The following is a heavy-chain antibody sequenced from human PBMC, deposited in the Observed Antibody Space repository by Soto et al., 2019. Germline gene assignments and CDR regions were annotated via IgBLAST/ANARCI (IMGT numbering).Heavy chain of an antibody. CDR3: TKASEVNPVNGMDV. J-gene: IGHJ6*02. V-gene: IGHV3-43*01. D-gene: IGHD3-22*01. CDR1: GFTFDDYT. Sequence: EVQLVESGGVVVQPGESLRLSCEASGFTFDDYTMHWVRQAPGKGLEWVSIVSWDGVRTYYADSVKGRFTISRDNSKNTLHLLMNSVKTEDTALNYCTKASEVNPVNGMDVWGLGTTFTVSS. CDR2: VSWDGVRT.